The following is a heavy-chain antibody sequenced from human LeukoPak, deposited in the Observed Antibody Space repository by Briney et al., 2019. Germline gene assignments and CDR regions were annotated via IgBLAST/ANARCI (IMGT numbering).Heavy chain of an antibody. CDR1: GHTLTAYY. V-gene: IGHV1-2*06. J-gene: IGHJ3*02. CDR2: INPNSGGT. CDR3: ARPYYESSGLYVDAFDI. Sequence: GASEKVSCKASGHTLTAYYLHWVRQAPGQGLEWMGRINPNSGGTTYAQKFQGRVTMTRDTSIGTAYMELSSLRSDDTAVYYCARPYYESSGLYVDAFDICGQGTMVTVSS. D-gene: IGHD3-22*01.